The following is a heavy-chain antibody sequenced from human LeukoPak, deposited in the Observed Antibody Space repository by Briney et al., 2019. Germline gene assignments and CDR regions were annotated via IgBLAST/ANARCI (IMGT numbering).Heavy chain of an antibody. CDR3: ARRPGYCSGGSCYSGFDP. CDR2: IYPGDSDT. J-gene: IGHJ5*02. V-gene: IGHV5-51*01. Sequence: GESLKISCKGSGYGFTSYWIGWVRQMPGKGLEWMGIIYPGDSDTRYSPSFQGQVTISADKSISTAYLQWSSLKASDTAMYYCARRPGYCSGGSCYSGFDPWGQGTLVTVSS. D-gene: IGHD2-15*01. CDR1: GYGFTSYW.